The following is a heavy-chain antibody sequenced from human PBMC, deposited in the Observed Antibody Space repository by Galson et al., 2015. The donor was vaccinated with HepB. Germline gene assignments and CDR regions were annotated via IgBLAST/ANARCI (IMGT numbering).Heavy chain of an antibody. CDR2: IKSKTDGGTT. V-gene: IGHV3-15*01. J-gene: IGHJ3*02. CDR3: TTEYYYDSSGYYLPADAFDI. Sequence: SLRLSCAASGFTFSNAWMSWVRQAPGKGLEWVSRIKSKTDGGTTDYAAPVKGRFTISRDDSKNTLYLQMNSLKTEDTAVYYCTTEYYYDSSGYYLPADAFDIWGQGTMVTVSS. CDR1: GFTFSNAW. D-gene: IGHD3-22*01.